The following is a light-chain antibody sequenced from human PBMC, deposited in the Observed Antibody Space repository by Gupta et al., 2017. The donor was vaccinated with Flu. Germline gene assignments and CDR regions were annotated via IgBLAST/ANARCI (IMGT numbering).Light chain of an antibody. Sequence: QTVVTQEPSFSVSPGGTVPLTCGLSSGSVSTSYYPSWYQQTPGQAPRTLIYSTNTRSSGVPDRFSGSILGNQAALTITGAQADDESDYYCVLYMGNGIWVFGGGTKLTVL. J-gene: IGLJ3*02. V-gene: IGLV8-61*01. CDR1: SGSVSTSYY. CDR2: STN. CDR3: VLYMGNGIWV.